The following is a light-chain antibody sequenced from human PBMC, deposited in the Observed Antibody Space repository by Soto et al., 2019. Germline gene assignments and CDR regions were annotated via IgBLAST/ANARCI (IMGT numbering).Light chain of an antibody. CDR1: QSVSTS. Sequence: EVVLTQSPATLSVSPGERATLSCRASQSVSTSLAWYQQKPGQAPRLLIFVASTRATGIPARFSGSGSGTAFTLTISSLQSQDFAVYYCQQDYNWPWTFGQGTKVEIK. CDR3: QQDYNWPWT. CDR2: VAS. J-gene: IGKJ1*01. V-gene: IGKV3-15*01.